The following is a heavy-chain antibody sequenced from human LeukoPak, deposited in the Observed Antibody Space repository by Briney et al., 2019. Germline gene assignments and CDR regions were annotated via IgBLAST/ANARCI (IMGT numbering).Heavy chain of an antibody. J-gene: IGHJ4*02. Sequence: AGGSLRLSCAASGFTFSSYSMNWVRQAPGKGLEWVSYISSSSSTIYYADSVKGRFTISRDNSKNTLYLQVNSLRAEDTAVYYCVKDQSGSGSWWGQGTLVTVSS. V-gene: IGHV3-48*01. CDR2: ISSSSSTI. CDR3: VKDQSGSGSW. CDR1: GFTFSSYS. D-gene: IGHD3-10*01.